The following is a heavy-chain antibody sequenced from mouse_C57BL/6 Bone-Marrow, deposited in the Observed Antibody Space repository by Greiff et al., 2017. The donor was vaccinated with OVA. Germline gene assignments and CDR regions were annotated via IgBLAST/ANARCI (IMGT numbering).Heavy chain of an antibody. CDR2: LDPENGDT. D-gene: IGHD3-1*01. CDR1: GFNIKDDY. Sequence: EVQLQESGAELVRPGASVKLSCTASGFNIKDDYMPWVKQRPEQGLEWIGWLDPENGDTEYASKFQGKATITADTSSNTAYLQLSSLTSEDTAVYYCTGGLLQAWFAYWGQGTLVTVSA. J-gene: IGHJ3*01. CDR3: TGGLLQAWFAY. V-gene: IGHV14-4*01.